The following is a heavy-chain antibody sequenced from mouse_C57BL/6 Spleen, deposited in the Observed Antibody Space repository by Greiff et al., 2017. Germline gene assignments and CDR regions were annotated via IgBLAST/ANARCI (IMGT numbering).Heavy chain of an antibody. J-gene: IGHJ4*01. D-gene: IGHD3-2*02. V-gene: IGHV1-19*01. CDR3: ARRSSGTEGYAMDY. Sequence: EVQLQQSGPVLVKPGASVKMSCKASGYTFTDYYMNWVKQSHGKSLEWIGVINPSNGGTSYNQKFKGKATLTVDKSSSTAYMALNSLTSEDSAVYYCARRSSGTEGYAMDYWGQGTSVTVSS. CDR2: INPSNGGT. CDR1: GYTFTDYY.